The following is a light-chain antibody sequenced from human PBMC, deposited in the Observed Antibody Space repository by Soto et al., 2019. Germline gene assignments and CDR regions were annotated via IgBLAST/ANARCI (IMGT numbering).Light chain of an antibody. Sequence: QSVLTQPASVSGSLGQSITISCTGTSSDIGGYNYVSWYQQHPGKAPKLIIYEVSYRPSGVSNRFSASKSANTASPTISGLQAEDEADYYCNSFASSNSLIFGGGTKLTVL. CDR1: SSDIGGYNY. V-gene: IGLV2-14*01. CDR2: EVS. J-gene: IGLJ2*01. CDR3: NSFASSNSLI.